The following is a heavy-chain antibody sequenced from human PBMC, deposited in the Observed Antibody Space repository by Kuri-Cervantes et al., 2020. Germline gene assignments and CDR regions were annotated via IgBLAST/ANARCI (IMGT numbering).Heavy chain of an antibody. CDR2: IYYSGST. V-gene: IGHV4-39*07. D-gene: IGHD2-21*02. J-gene: IGHJ4*02. CDR3: ARSGSRVTATHSLGY. Sequence: SETLSLTCTVYGGSISSSSYYWGWIRQPPGKGPEWIGSIYYSGSTYYNPSLKSRVTISVDTSKNQFSLKLTSVTSADTAVYYCARSGSRVTATHSLGYWGQGTLVTVSS. CDR1: GGSISSSSYY.